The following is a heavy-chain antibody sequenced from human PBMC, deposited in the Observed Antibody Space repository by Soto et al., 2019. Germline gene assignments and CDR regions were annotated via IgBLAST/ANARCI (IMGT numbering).Heavy chain of an antibody. CDR1: GYTFTSYA. V-gene: IGHV1-3*01. Sequence: ASVKVSCKASGYTFTSYAMHWVRQAPGQRLEWMGWINAGNGNTKYSQKFQGRFTISRDNSKNTLYLQMNSLRAEDTAVYYCARGGTGDYGMDVWGQGTTVTVSS. D-gene: IGHD1-1*01. CDR2: INAGNGNT. J-gene: IGHJ6*02. CDR3: ARGGTGDYGMDV.